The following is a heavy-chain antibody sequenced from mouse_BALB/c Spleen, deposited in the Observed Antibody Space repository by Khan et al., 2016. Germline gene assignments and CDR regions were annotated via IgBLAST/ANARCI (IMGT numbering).Heavy chain of an antibody. CDR3: ARSGSKYAMDY. Sequence: QVQLKESGAELARPGASVKLSCKASGYTFTSYWMQWVKQRPGQGLEWIGAIYPGGGDTRYTQKFKGKATLTADKSSSTAYMQLSSLASEDSAVYYCARSGSKYAMDYWGRGTSVTVSS. J-gene: IGHJ4*01. D-gene: IGHD3-1*01. CDR2: IYPGGGDT. V-gene: IGHV1-87*01. CDR1: GYTFTSYW.